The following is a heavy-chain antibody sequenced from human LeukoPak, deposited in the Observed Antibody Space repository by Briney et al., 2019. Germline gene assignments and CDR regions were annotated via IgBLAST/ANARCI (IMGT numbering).Heavy chain of an antibody. CDR1: GFTFSSYS. D-gene: IGHD6-13*01. CDR3: ARSTQAGSGDY. Sequence: GGSLRLSCAASGFTFSSYSMNWVRQAPGEGLEWVSSISSSSSYIYYADSVKGRFTISRDNAKNSLYLQMNSLRAEDTAVYYCARSTQAGSGDYWGQGTLVTVSS. J-gene: IGHJ4*02. V-gene: IGHV3-21*01. CDR2: ISSSSSYI.